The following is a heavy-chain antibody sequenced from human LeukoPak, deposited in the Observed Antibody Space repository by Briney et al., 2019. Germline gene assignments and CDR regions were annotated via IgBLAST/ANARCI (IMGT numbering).Heavy chain of an antibody. CDR1: GYTFTSYD. D-gene: IGHD3-10*01. CDR3: ARDRYYGSGSYVGDY. CDR2: INPNSGGT. Sequence: ASVKVSCKASGYTFTSYDISWVRQAPGQGLEWMGWINPNSGGTSYAQRFQGRVTMTRDTSISTAYMELSRLRSDDTAVYYCARDRYYGSGSYVGDYWGQGTLVTVSS. J-gene: IGHJ4*02. V-gene: IGHV1-2*02.